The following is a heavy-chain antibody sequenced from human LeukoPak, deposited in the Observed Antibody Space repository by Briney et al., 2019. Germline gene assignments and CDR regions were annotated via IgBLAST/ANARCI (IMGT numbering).Heavy chain of an antibody. CDR1: GGSISSYY. CDR2: IFYSGGST. D-gene: IGHD1-26*01. Sequence: SETLSLTCTVSGGSISSYYWNWIRQPPGKGLEWIGYIFYSGGSTNYNPSLKSRVAISVNTSNNQFSLKVSSVTPADTAVYYCARQRVGVLDYWGQGTLVTVSS. CDR3: ARQRVGVLDY. J-gene: IGHJ4*02. V-gene: IGHV4-59*08.